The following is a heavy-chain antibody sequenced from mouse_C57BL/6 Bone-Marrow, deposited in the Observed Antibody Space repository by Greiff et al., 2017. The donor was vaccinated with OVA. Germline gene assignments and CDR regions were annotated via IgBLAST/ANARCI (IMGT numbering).Heavy chain of an antibody. D-gene: IGHD1-1*01. Sequence: QVQLQQSGAELVRPGASVKLSCKASGYTFTDYYINWVKQRPGQGLEWIARIYPGSGNTYYNEKFKGKATLTAEKSSSTAYMQLSSLTSEDSAVYFCARRYYGSRGDAMDYWGQGTSVTVSS. V-gene: IGHV1-76*01. CDR3: ARRYYGSRGDAMDY. J-gene: IGHJ4*01. CDR2: IYPGSGNT. CDR1: GYTFTDYY.